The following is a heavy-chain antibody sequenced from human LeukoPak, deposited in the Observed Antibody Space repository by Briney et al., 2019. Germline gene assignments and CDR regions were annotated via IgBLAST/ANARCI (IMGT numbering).Heavy chain of an antibody. D-gene: IGHD6-19*01. CDR3: AKGGYSSGWYEGAFDY. Sequence: GRSLRLSCAASGFTFDDYAMHWVRQAPGKGLEWVSVISWNSGSIGYADSVKGRFTISRDNAKNSLYLQMNSLRAEDTALYYCAKGGYSSGWYEGAFDYWGQGTLVTVSS. J-gene: IGHJ4*02. CDR2: ISWNSGSI. CDR1: GFTFDDYA. V-gene: IGHV3-9*01.